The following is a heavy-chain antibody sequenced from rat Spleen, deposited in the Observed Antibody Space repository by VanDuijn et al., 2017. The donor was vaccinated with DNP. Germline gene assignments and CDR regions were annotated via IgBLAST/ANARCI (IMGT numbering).Heavy chain of an antibody. J-gene: IGHJ1*01. CDR3: AKYYSSSYWDFDF. CDR1: GHSITSSYR. CDR2: IDNAGST. Sequence: EVQLQESGPGLVKPSQSLSLTCSVTGHSITSSYRWSWIRNFPGNKLEWMGYIDNAGSTNYNPSLKSRISITRDTAKNQLFLEVNSITTEDTATYYCAKYYSSSYWDFDFWGPGTMVTVSS. V-gene: IGHV3-3*01. D-gene: IGHD1-2*01.